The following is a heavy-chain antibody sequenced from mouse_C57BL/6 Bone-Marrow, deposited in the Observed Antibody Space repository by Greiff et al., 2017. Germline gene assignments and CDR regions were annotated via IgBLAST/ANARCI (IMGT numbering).Heavy chain of an antibody. CDR2: INPNSGST. V-gene: IGHV1-64*01. CDR3: SREGDPTAPYY. Sequence: QVQLQQSGAELVKPGASVKLSCKASGYTFTSYWMHWVKQRPGQGLEWIGIINPNSGSTNYNEKSKIKSTLTVSKYSSTASMQLSSLTSEDSAVYYCSREGDPTAPYYWGQGTTLKVSS. D-gene: IGHD2-10*01. J-gene: IGHJ2*01. CDR1: GYTFTSYW.